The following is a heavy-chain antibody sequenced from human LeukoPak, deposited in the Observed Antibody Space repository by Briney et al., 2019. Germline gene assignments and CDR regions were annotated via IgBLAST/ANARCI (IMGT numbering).Heavy chain of an antibody. CDR2: IYYSGST. J-gene: IGHJ3*02. CDR1: GGSISSYY. D-gene: IGHD5-12*01. V-gene: IGHV4-59*01. Sequence: SETLSLTCTVSGGSISSYYWSWIRRPPGKGLEWIGYIYYSGSTNYNPSLKSRVTISVDTSKNQFSLKLSSVTAADTTVYYCARGYNFGSDAFDIWGQGTMVTVSS. CDR3: ARGYNFGSDAFDI.